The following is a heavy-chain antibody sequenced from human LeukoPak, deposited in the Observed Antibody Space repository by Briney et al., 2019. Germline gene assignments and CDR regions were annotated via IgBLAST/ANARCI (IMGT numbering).Heavy chain of an antibody. V-gene: IGHV4-61*02. CDR1: GDSINSGDYF. J-gene: IGHJ4*02. D-gene: IGHD3-16*01. CDR3: ARQEFIPGGGF. Sequence: SETLSLTCTVSGDSINSGDYFWSWIRQPAGKGLEWIGRIYARGNARYNPSLKSRVTISVDTSKNQFSLKLSSVTAADTAVYYCARQEFIPGGGFWGQGTLVTVSS. CDR2: IYARGNA.